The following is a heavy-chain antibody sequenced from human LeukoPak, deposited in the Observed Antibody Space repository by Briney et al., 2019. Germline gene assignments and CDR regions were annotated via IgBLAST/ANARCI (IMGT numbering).Heavy chain of an antibody. CDR2: IKQDGSEK. CDR3: ARGPGSGDTLVWGVYMDV. D-gene: IGHD3-10*01. Sequence: PGGSLRLSCAASGFTFSSYWMSWVRQAPGKGLEWVANIKQDGSEKYYVDSVKGRFTISRDNAKNSLYLQMNSLRAEDTAVYYCARGPGSGDTLVWGVYMDVWGKGTTVTVSS. J-gene: IGHJ6*03. V-gene: IGHV3-7*01. CDR1: GFTFSSYW.